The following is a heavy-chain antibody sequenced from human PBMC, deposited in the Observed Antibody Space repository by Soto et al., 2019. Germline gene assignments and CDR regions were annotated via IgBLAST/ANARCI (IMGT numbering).Heavy chain of an antibody. CDR3: ADAYWGRSLY. CDR2: IFWDDNK. J-gene: IGHJ4*02. V-gene: IGHV2-5*02. CDR1: GFSLPTDRVG. Sequence: QITLKESGPTLVKPTQTLTLTCTFSGFSLPTDRVGVGWIRQPPGKALEWLAVIFWDDNKSYRPSLKSRLTIVKDTSKIQVALTTTDMGPVNTPTYACADAYWGRSLYWGQGTLVTVSS. D-gene: IGHD3-16*01.